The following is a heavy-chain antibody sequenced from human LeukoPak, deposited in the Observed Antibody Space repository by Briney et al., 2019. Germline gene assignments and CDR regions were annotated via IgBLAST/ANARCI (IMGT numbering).Heavy chain of an antibody. CDR1: GGSISSYY. CDR3: ARGPQHTSYYYDSSGFRNWFDP. D-gene: IGHD3-22*01. V-gene: IGHV4-4*07. CDR2: IYTSGST. Sequence: PSETLSLTCTVSGGSISSYYWSWIRQPAGKGLERIGRIYTSGSTNYNPSLKSRVTMSVDTSKNQFSLKLSSVTAADTAVYYCARGPQHTSYYYDSSGFRNWFDPWGQGTLVTVSS. J-gene: IGHJ5*02.